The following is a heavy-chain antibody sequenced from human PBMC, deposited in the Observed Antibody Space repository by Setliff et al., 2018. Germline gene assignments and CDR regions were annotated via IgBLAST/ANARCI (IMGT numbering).Heavy chain of an antibody. Sequence: ASVKVSCKASGYTFSSYGITWVRQAPRQGLEWMGWISTYTGNTNYAQKLQGRVTMTTDTSTSTAYLELRSLTSDDTAVYYCSRLVRYCTRTTCQRASGAELWGQGSLVTVSS. CDR1: GYTFSSYG. CDR3: SRLVRYCTRTTCQRASGAEL. D-gene: IGHD2-2*01. J-gene: IGHJ4*02. CDR2: ISTYTGNT. V-gene: IGHV1-18*01.